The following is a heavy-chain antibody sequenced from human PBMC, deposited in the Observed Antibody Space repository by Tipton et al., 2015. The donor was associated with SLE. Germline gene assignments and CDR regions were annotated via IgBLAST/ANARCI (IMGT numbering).Heavy chain of an antibody. V-gene: IGHV3-33*01. CDR3: ARGRGGEFSDY. CDR1: GFTFGTSA. D-gene: IGHD3-16*02. J-gene: IGHJ4*02. Sequence: SLRLSCAASGFTFGTSAMHWVRQAPGKGLGWVAVIWYDGSNKFYADSVKGRFTISRDNSKNTVSLQMNSLRVEDTAVYFCARGRGGEFSDYWGQGTLVTVSS. CDR2: IWYDGSNK.